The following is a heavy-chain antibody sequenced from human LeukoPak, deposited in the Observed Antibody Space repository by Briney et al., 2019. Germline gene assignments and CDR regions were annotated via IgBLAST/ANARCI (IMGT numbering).Heavy chain of an antibody. J-gene: IGHJ4*02. Sequence: SETLSLTCAVYGGSLSGYYWSWIRQPPGKGLEWIGEINHSGSTNYNPSLKSRVTISVDTSKNQFSLKLSSVTAADTAVYYCARAISQSEYFDYWGQGTLVTVSS. D-gene: IGHD1-14*01. V-gene: IGHV4-34*01. CDR3: ARAISQSEYFDY. CDR1: GGSLSGYY. CDR2: INHSGST.